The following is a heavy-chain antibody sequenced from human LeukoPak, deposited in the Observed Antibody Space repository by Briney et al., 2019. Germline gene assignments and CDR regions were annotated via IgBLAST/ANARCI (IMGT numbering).Heavy chain of an antibody. J-gene: IGHJ6*03. D-gene: IGHD3-10*01. V-gene: IGHV1-46*01. CDR3: AREDYYGSGSDYYYYYMDV. Sequence: GASVKVSCKASGYTFTSYYMHWVRQAPGQGLESMGIINPSGGSTSYAQKFQGRVTMTRDMSTSTVYMELSSLRSEDTAVYCCAREDYYGSGSDYYYYYMDVWGKGTTVTVSS. CDR2: INPSGGST. CDR1: GYTFTSYY.